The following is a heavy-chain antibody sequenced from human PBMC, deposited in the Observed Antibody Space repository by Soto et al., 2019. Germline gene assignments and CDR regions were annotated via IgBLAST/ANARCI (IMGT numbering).Heavy chain of an antibody. V-gene: IGHV3-23*01. CDR2: ISGSGGST. J-gene: IGHJ3*02. CDR3: AKKKTRNSSGWYYLPLDAFDI. D-gene: IGHD6-19*01. CDR1: GFTFSSYA. Sequence: GGSLRLSCAASGFTFSSYAMSWVRQAPGKGLEWVSAISGSGGSTYYADSVKGRFTISRDNSKNTLYLQMNSLRAEDTAVYYCAKKKTRNSSGWYYLPLDAFDIWGQGTMVTVSS.